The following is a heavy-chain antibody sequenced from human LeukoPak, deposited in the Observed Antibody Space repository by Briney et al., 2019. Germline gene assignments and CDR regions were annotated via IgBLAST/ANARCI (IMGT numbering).Heavy chain of an antibody. J-gene: IGHJ3*02. CDR2: TSSSGGST. Sequence: GGSLRLSCAASGFTFSSYAMSWVRQAPGKGLEWVSGTSSSGGSTYYTDSVKGRFTISRDNSWNTPSLQMNSLRAEDTAIYYCAKGWSKSSLDGFDIWGQGTMVTVSS. CDR3: AKGWSKSSLDGFDI. V-gene: IGHV3-23*01. D-gene: IGHD6-13*01. CDR1: GFTFSSYA.